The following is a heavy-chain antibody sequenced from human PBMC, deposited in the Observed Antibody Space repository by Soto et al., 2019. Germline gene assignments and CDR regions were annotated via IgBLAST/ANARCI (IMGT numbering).Heavy chain of an antibody. J-gene: IGHJ4*02. CDR1: GGTFSSYA. V-gene: IGHV1-69*06. D-gene: IGHD2-2*01. Sequence: GASVKVSCKASGGTFSSYAISWVRQAPGQGLEWMGGIIPIFGTANYAQKFQGRVTITADKSTSTAYMELSSLRSEDTAVYYCARDHHCSSTSCQGDYWGQGTLVTVSS. CDR3: ARDHHCSSTSCQGDY. CDR2: IIPIFGTA.